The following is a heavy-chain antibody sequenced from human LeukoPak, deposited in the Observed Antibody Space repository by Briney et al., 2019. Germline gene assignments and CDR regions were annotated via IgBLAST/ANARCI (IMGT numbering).Heavy chain of an antibody. CDR3: ARDCRDGYNYDCYYYYGMDV. D-gene: IGHD5-24*01. J-gene: IGHJ6*02. CDR1: GFTFSSYA. Sequence: PGRSLRLSCAASGFTFSSYAMHWVRQAPGKGLEWLAVISYDGSNKYYADSVKARFTISRDNSKNTLYLQMNSLRAEDTAVYYCARDCRDGYNYDCYYYYGMDVWGQGTTVTVSS. V-gene: IGHV3-30-3*01. CDR2: ISYDGSNK.